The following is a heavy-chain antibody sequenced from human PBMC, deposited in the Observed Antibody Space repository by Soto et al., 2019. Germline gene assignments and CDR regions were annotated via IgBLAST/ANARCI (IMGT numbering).Heavy chain of an antibody. D-gene: IGHD3-3*01. CDR2: ISGSGGST. Sequence: ESGGGLVQPGGSLRLSCAASGFTFSSYAMSWVRQAPGKGLEWVSAISGSGGSTYYADSVKGRFTISRDNSKNTLYLQMNSLRAEDTAVYYCANDKAYDFWSGFDYYGMDVWGQGTTVTVSS. CDR3: ANDKAYDFWSGFDYYGMDV. J-gene: IGHJ6*02. V-gene: IGHV3-23*01. CDR1: GFTFSSYA.